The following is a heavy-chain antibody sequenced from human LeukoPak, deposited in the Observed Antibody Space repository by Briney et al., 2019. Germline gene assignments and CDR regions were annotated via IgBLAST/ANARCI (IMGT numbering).Heavy chain of an antibody. CDR1: GYTFTSYD. V-gene: IGHV1-8*03. CDR2: MNPNSGNT. D-gene: IGHD6-19*01. CDR3: GRTMAVAGTGGFDP. J-gene: IGHJ5*02. Sequence: GASVRVSCKXSGYTFTSYDINWVRQATGQGLEWMGWMNPNSGNTGYSQKFQGRVTITRNTSISTAYMELSSLRSEDTAVYYCGRTMAVAGTGGFDPWGQGTLVTVSS.